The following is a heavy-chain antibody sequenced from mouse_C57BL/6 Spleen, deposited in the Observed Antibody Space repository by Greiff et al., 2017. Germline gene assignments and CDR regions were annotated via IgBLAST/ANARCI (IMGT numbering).Heavy chain of an antibody. CDR3: AVTTVTPN. CDR1: GYAFSSSW. CDR2: IDPEDGET. V-gene: IGHV14-2*01. J-gene: IGHJ2*01. D-gene: IGHD1-1*01. Sequence: VQLQQSGPELVKPGASVKISCKASGYAFSSSWLHWVKQRTEQGLEWIGRIDPEDGETKYAPNFPGKATITAETSSNTAYLQLSSLTAEDTAVYYCAVTTVTPNWGQGTTLTVSS.